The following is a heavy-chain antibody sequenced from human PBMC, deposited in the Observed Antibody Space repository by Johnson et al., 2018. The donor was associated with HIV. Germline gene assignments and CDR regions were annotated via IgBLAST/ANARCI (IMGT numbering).Heavy chain of an antibody. J-gene: IGHJ3*02. V-gene: IGHV3-30*02. CDR2: IRYDGSNK. D-gene: IGHD6-19*01. Sequence: VQLVESGGGVVQPGGSLRLSCAASGFTFSSYGMHWVRQAPGKGLEWVAFIRYDGSNKYYADSVNGRFTISRDNSKNTLYLQMNSLRAEDTAVYYCAKDLEEGQQWLIGAFDIWGQGTMVTVSS. CDR3: AKDLEEGQQWLIGAFDI. CDR1: GFTFSSYG.